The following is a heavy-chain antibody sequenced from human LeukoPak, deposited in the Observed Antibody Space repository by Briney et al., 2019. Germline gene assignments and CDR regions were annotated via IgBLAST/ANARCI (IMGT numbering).Heavy chain of an antibody. CDR1: GGTLGSYA. Sequence: VASVRVSCKASGGTLGSYAISWGRQTPGQGLEWMGGIIPIFGTANYAQKFQGRVTITADESTSTAYMELSSLRSEDTAVYYCAREIETYYYDSSGSQNWFDPWGQGTLVTVSS. CDR3: AREIETYYYDSSGSQNWFDP. V-gene: IGHV1-69*13. CDR2: IIPIFGTA. D-gene: IGHD3-22*01. J-gene: IGHJ5*02.